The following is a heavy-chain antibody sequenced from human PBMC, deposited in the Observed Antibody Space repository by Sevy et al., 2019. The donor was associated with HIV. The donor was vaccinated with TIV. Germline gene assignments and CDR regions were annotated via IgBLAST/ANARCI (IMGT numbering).Heavy chain of an antibody. D-gene: IGHD3-3*01. CDR3: AREVRGFNWRPYYFDS. Sequence: GGSLRLSCAASGFKFSDYWMSWVRQSPGKGLEWVATIKQGESEKYYVESVKGRFAISRDNGKNSVSLQMKGLRVEDTALYYCAREVRGFNWRPYYFDSWGQGTLVTVSS. CDR2: IKQGESEK. J-gene: IGHJ4*02. CDR1: GFKFSDYW. V-gene: IGHV3-7*01.